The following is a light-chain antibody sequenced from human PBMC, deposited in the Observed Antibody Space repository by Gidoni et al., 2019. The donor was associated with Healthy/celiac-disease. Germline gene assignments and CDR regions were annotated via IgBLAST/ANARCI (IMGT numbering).Light chain of an antibody. CDR1: QSLLHSNGYNY. V-gene: IGKV2-28*01. CDR2: LGS. J-gene: IGKJ1*01. Sequence: DIVMTQSPLSLPVTPGEPASISYRSSQSLLHSNGYNYLDWYLQKPGQSPQLLIYLGSNRASGVPDRFSGSGSGTDFTLKISRVEAEDVRVYYCMQALQTPGWTFGQGTKVEIK. CDR3: MQALQTPGWT.